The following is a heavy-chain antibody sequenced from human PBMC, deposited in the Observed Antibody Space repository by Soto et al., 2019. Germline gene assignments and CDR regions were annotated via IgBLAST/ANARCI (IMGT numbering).Heavy chain of an antibody. CDR1: GGSVSSYY. CDR2: IYYSGST. V-gene: IGHV4-59*02. J-gene: IGHJ4*02. D-gene: IGHD1-1*01. Sequence: NPSETLSLTCTVSGGSVSSYYWSWIRQPPGKGLEWIGYIYYSGSTNYNPSLKSRVTISVDTSKNQFSLKLSSVTAADTAVYYCAREKPTNWNDVGFDYWGQGTLVTVSS. CDR3: AREKPTNWNDVGFDY.